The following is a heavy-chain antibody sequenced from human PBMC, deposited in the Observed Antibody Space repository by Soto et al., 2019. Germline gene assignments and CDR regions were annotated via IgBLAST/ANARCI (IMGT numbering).Heavy chain of an antibody. CDR1: GYTFDNYA. CDR2: IHAGNGYT. CDR3: ARVQYSGYDFKRVFDI. J-gene: IGHJ3*02. V-gene: IGHV1-3*01. Sequence: QVQLVQSGAQVKKPGASVKVSCKASGYTFDNYALHWVRQAPGRRIEWMGWIHAGNGYTKYSQSFQGRVILTRDTSASTVHMDLSSRSSEDTAVYYCARVQYSGYDFKRVFDIWGQGTMVTGSS. D-gene: IGHD5-12*01.